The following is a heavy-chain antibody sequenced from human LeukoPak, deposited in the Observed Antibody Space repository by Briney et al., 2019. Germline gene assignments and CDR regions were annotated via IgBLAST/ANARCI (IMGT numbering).Heavy chain of an antibody. CDR3: ARHPVRGYSGYAWGWFDP. V-gene: IGHV5-51*01. CDR2: IYPGDPDT. Sequence: GESLKISCKGSGYSFTSYWIGWVRQMPGKGLEWMGIIYPGDPDTRYSPSFQGQVTISADKSISTAYLQWSSLKASDTAMYYCARHPVRGYSGYAWGWFDPWGQGTLVTVSS. J-gene: IGHJ5*02. D-gene: IGHD5-12*01. CDR1: GYSFTSYW.